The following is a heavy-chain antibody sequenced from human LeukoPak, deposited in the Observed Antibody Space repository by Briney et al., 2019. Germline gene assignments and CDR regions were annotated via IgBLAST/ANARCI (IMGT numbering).Heavy chain of an antibody. CDR2: SGTSDDS. CDR1: GFTFRDYA. J-gene: IGHJ4*02. Sequence: GGPLRLSCAASGFTFRDYAMYWVRQAPGKGLEWVSASGTSDDSYYTDSVKGRFTISRDTSTNTLYLQMNSLRAEDTAVYYCAKALLTSTYYFDFWGQGTLVTVSS. V-gene: IGHV3-23*01. D-gene: IGHD5/OR15-5a*01. CDR3: AKALLTSTYYFDF.